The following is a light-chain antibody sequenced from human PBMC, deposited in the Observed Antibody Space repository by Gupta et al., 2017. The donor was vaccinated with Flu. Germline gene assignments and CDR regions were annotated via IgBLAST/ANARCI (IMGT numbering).Light chain of an antibody. CDR2: DAS. J-gene: IGKJ1*01. CDR1: QSITTY. Sequence: EIVLTQSPATLSLSPGERATLSCKASQSITTYLAWYQQKPGQAPRLLIYDASKRAPGIPARFSGSGSGTDFTLTISSLEPEDFAVYYCQQRTNWPPRTFGPGTKVDIK. V-gene: IGKV3-11*01. CDR3: QQRTNWPPRT.